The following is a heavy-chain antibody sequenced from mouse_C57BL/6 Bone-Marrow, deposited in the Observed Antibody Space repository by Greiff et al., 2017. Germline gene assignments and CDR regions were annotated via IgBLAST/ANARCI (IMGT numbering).Heavy chain of an antibody. CDR3: AKGNGSRNWYFDV. Sequence: QVQLQQSGPGLVQPSQSLSITCTVSGFSLTSYGVHWVRQSPGKGLEWLGVIWRGGSTDYNAAFMSRLSITKDNSKSQVFFKMNSLQADDTAIYYGAKGNGSRNWYFDVWGTGTTVTVSS. CDR1: GFSLTSYG. V-gene: IGHV2-5*01. D-gene: IGHD1-1*01. J-gene: IGHJ1*03. CDR2: IWRGGST.